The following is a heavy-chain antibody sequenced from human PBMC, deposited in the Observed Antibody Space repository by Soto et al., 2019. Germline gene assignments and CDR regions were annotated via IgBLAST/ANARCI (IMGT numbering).Heavy chain of an antibody. CDR3: ASSTPVDSSGYYLFGQKNPSQLDY. D-gene: IGHD3-22*01. CDR2: ISSSGSTI. Sequence: PGGSLRLSCAASGFTFSSYEMNWVRQAPGKGLEWVSYISSSGSTIYYADSVKGRFTISRDNAKNSLYLQMNSLRAEDTAVYYCASSTPVDSSGYYLFGQKNPSQLDYWGQGTLVTVSS. J-gene: IGHJ4*02. CDR1: GFTFSSYE. V-gene: IGHV3-48*03.